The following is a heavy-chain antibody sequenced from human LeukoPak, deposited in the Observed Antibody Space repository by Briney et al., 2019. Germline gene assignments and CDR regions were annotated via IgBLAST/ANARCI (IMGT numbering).Heavy chain of an antibody. Sequence: SETLSLTCAVYGGSFSGYYWSWIRQPPGKGLEWIGEINHSGSTNYNPSLKSRVTISVDTSKNQFSLKLSSVTAADTAVYYCASLGYCSGGSCYPGVVHYWGQGTLVTVSS. CDR2: INHSGST. CDR3: ASLGYCSGGSCYPGVVHY. D-gene: IGHD2-15*01. CDR1: GGSFSGYY. J-gene: IGHJ4*02. V-gene: IGHV4-34*01.